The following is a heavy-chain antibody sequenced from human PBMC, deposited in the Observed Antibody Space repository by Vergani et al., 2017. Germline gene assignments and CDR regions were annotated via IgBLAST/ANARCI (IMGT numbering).Heavy chain of an antibody. Sequence: QVQLQESGPGLVKPSQTLSLTCTVSGDSIDSVSYYWTWIRQPAGKGLEWIGRIYASGNTNYNPSLRSRVIMSVDTSKNQISLKLTSVTAADTAVYYCASKRGACRAAYCHSYDFWGPGTLVGVSS. CDR3: ASKRGACRAAYCHSYDF. CDR1: GDSIDSVSYY. D-gene: IGHD2-15*01. V-gene: IGHV4-61*02. CDR2: IYASGNT. J-gene: IGHJ4*02.